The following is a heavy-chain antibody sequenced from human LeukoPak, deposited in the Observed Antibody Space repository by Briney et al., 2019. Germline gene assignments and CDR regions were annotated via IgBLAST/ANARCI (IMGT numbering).Heavy chain of an antibody. D-gene: IGHD2-21*01. CDR1: GFTFTSYT. CDR3: ARQDLWQHCDS. Sequence: PGGSLRLSCAASGFTFTSYTMNWVRQAPGKGLEWVSYITGSSSTIYYADSVKGRFTISRDNAKNSLYLQMNSLRADDTAVYYCARQDLWQHCDSWGQGALVTVSS. V-gene: IGHV3-48*01. CDR2: ITGSSSTI. J-gene: IGHJ4*02.